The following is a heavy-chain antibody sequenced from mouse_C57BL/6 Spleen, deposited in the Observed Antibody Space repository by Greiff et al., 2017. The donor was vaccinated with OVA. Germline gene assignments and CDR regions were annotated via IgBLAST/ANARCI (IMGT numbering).Heavy chain of an antibody. V-gene: IGHV5-17*01. Sequence: DVKLVESGGGLVKPGGSLKLSCAASGFTFSDYGMHWVRQAPEKGLEWVAYISSGSSTIYYADTVKGRFTISRDNAKNTLFLQMTSLRSEDTAMYYCARQGYRGEDYWGQGTSVTVSS. CDR2: ISSGSSTI. J-gene: IGHJ4*01. CDR3: ARQGYRGEDY. CDR1: GFTFSDYG. D-gene: IGHD2-12*01.